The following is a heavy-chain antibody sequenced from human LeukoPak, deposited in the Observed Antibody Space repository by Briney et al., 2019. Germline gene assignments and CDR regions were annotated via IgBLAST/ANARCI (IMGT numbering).Heavy chain of an antibody. V-gene: IGHV4-59*01. Sequence: SETLSLTCTVSGGSISSYYWSWIRQPPGKGLEWIGYIYYSGSTNYNPSLKSRVTISVDTSKNQFSLKLSSVTAADMAVYYCARVSRGAAAGASHWGQGTLVTVSS. D-gene: IGHD6-13*01. J-gene: IGHJ4*02. CDR2: IYYSGST. CDR1: GGSISSYY. CDR3: ARVSRGAAAGASH.